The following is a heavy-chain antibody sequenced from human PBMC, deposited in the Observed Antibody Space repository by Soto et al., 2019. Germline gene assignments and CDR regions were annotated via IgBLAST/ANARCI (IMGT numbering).Heavy chain of an antibody. V-gene: IGHV2-26*01. CDR2: IFSDDGK. Sequence: QVTLKESGPVLVKPTETLTLTCTVSGFSLSNDRVGMSWIRQPPGKALEWLAHIFSDDGKSYNTSLKSRLTISKDTSKSQVVLNMINMDPVDTATYFCARASYRSGWLTDYWGQGTLVTVSS. CDR1: GFSLSNDRVG. D-gene: IGHD6-19*01. CDR3: ARASYRSGWLTDY. J-gene: IGHJ4*02.